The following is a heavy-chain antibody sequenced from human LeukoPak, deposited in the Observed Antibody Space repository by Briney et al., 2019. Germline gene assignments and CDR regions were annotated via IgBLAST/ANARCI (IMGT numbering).Heavy chain of an antibody. CDR2: ISAYNGNT. D-gene: IGHD3-9*01. CDR3: ARDFGPSDILTGYSSMDV. Sequence: ASVKVSCKASGYTFTSYDINWVRQATGQGLEWMGWISAYNGNTNYAQKLQGRVTMTTDTSTSTAYMELRSLRSDDTAVYYCARDFGPSDILTGYSSMDVWGQGTTVTVSS. V-gene: IGHV1-18*01. CDR1: GYTFTSYD. J-gene: IGHJ6*02.